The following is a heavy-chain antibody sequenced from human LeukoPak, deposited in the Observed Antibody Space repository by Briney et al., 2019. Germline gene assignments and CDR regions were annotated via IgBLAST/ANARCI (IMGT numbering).Heavy chain of an antibody. J-gene: IGHJ4*02. CDR1: GGSFSGYY. CDR3: ARGRRYYYDSSGYYYDFDY. V-gene: IGHV4-34*01. CDR2: INHSGST. Sequence: PSETLSLTCAVYGGSFSGYYWSWIRQPPGKGLEWIGEINHSGSTNYNPSLKSRVTISVDTSKNQFSLKLGSVTAADTAVYYCARGRRYYYDSSGYYYDFDYWGQGTLVTVSS. D-gene: IGHD3-22*01.